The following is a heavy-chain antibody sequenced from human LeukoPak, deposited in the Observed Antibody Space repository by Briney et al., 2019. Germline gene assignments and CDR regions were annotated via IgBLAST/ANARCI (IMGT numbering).Heavy chain of an antibody. V-gene: IGHV1-69*01. CDR2: IIPIFGTA. J-gene: IGHJ6*02. CDR3: ARMVQLWLAQYYYGMDV. Sequence: SVKVSCKASGGTLSSYAISWVRQAPGQGLEWMGGIIPIFGTANYAQKFQGRVTITADESTSTAYMELSSLRSEDTAVYYCARMVQLWLAQYYYGMDVWGQGTTVTVSS. D-gene: IGHD5-18*01. CDR1: GGTLSSYA.